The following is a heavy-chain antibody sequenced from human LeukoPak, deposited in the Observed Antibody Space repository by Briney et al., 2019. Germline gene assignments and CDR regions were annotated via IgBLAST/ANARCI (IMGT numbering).Heavy chain of an antibody. D-gene: IGHD2-15*01. J-gene: IGHJ6*02. V-gene: IGHV4-34*01. CDR2: INRSGST. CDR1: GESFSCYY. Sequence: SETLSLTCAVYGESFSCYYWSGIRQPPGKGLEWIGEINRSGSTNYNPSLKRRVTISVDPSKNQFSLKLSSVPAADTAVYYCARANPRKYCSGGSCSKVYYYYYGMDVWGQGTTVTVSS. CDR3: ARANPRKYCSGGSCSKVYYYYYGMDV.